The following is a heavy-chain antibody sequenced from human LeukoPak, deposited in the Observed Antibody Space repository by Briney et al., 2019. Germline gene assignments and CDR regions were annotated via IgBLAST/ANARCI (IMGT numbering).Heavy chain of an antibody. Sequence: ASVKVSCKASGYTFTSYSISWVRQAPGQGLEWMGWISAYNGNTNYAQKLQGRVTMTTDTSTSTVYMELRSLRSDDTAVYYCARGRVVVDWFDIWGQGTMVTVSS. V-gene: IGHV1-18*01. CDR1: GYTFTSYS. J-gene: IGHJ3*02. D-gene: IGHD2-15*01. CDR3: ARGRVVVDWFDI. CDR2: ISAYNGNT.